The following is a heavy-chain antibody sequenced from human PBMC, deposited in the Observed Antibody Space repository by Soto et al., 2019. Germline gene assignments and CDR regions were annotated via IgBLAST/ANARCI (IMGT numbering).Heavy chain of an antibody. CDR3: ARDWGVLLFLEWSFTQLPDTESYCYGMDV. CDR2: IIPIFGTA. V-gene: IGHV1-69*01. J-gene: IGHJ6*02. CDR1: EGTFSSYA. Sequence: QVQLVQSGAEVKKPGSSVKVSCKASEGTFSSYAISWVRQAPGQGLEWMGGIIPIFGTANYAQKFQGRVTSTADESTSTAYMELSSLRSEDTAVYYCARDWGVLLFLEWSFTQLPDTESYCYGMDVWGQGTTVTVSS. D-gene: IGHD3-3*01.